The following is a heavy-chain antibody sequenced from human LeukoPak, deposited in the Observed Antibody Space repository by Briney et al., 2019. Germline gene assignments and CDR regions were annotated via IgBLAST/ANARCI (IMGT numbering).Heavy chain of an antibody. J-gene: IGHJ4*02. Sequence: GRSLRLSCAASGFTFSSHAMHWVRQAPGKGLEWVAVISYDGSNKYYADSVKGRFTISRDNSKNTLYLQMNSLRAEDTAVYYCARDLLAAADDYWGQGTLVTVSS. CDR3: ARDLLAAADDY. D-gene: IGHD6-13*01. V-gene: IGHV3-30*04. CDR1: GFTFSSHA. CDR2: ISYDGSNK.